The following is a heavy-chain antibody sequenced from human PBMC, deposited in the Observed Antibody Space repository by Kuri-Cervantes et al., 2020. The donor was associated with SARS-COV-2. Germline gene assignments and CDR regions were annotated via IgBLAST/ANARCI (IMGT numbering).Heavy chain of an antibody. J-gene: IGHJ6*02. Sequence: GGSLRLSCAASGFTFSSCWMHWVRQAPGKGLVWVSRINSDGSSTSYADSVKGRFTISRDNAKNTLYLQMNSLRAEDTAVYYCARAGTASGYDQYYYYYYGMDVWGQETTVTVSS. CDR3: ARAGTASGYDQYYYYYYGMDV. CDR2: INSDGSST. CDR1: GFTFSSCW. D-gene: IGHD5-12*01. V-gene: IGHV3-74*01.